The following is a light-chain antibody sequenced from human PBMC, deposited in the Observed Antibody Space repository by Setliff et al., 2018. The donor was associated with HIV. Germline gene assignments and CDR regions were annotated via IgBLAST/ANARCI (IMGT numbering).Light chain of an antibody. V-gene: IGLV1-44*01. CDR1: SFNIGSNT. CDR2: RNN. Sequence: QSALTQPPSASGTPGQRVTISCSGSSFNIGSNTVNWYQQLPGTAPKLLIYRNNQRPSGVPDRFSGSKSGTSASLAISGLQSEDEADYFCCSHAGSGTYIFATGTKVTVL. J-gene: IGLJ1*01. CDR3: CSHAGSGTYI.